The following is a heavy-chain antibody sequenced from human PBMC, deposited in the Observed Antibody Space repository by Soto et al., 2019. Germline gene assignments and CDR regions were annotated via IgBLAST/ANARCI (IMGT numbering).Heavy chain of an antibody. CDR3: AGTDRAFYGLDV. D-gene: IGHD1-7*01. CDR1: GFTFRNYD. CDR2: ISAAGDP. V-gene: IGHV3-13*05. J-gene: IGHJ6*02. Sequence: ESGGGLVQPGGSLRLSCEASGFTFRNYDMHWVRQGTGKGLEWVSGISAAGDPDYADSVEGRFTISRENAQNSFFLQMNSLRVGDKAVYYWAGTDRAFYGLDVWGQGTTVIVSS.